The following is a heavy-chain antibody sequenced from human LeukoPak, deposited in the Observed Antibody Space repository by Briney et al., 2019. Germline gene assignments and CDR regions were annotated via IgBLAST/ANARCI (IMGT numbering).Heavy chain of an antibody. CDR3: AKGVFRGVILY. D-gene: IGHD3-10*01. V-gene: IGHV3-23*01. CDR1: GFTFSSYA. J-gene: IGHJ4*02. Sequence: QSGGSLRLSCAASGFTFSSYAMSWVSQAPGKGLEWVSSIAGSGGGTYNADSVKGRFTISRYNSKNTLYLQMNSLRAEDTAVYYCAKGVFRGVILYWGRGTLVTVSS. CDR2: IAGSGGGT.